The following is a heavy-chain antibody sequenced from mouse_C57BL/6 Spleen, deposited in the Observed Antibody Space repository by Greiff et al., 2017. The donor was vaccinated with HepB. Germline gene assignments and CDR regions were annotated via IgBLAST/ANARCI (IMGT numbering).Heavy chain of an antibody. D-gene: IGHD2-5*01. CDR2: IYPGSGNT. J-gene: IGHJ4*01. CDR1: GYSFTSYY. Sequence: QVQLQQSGPELVKPGASVKISCKASGYSFTSYYIHWVKQRPGQGLEWIGWIYPGSGNTKYNEKFKGKATLTADTSSSTAYMQLSSLTSEDSAVYYCAKGPYYSNYVDYAMDYWGQGTSVTVSS. V-gene: IGHV1-66*01. CDR3: AKGPYYSNYVDYAMDY.